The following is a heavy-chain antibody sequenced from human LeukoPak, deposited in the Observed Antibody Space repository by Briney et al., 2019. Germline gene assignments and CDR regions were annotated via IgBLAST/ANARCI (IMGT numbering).Heavy chain of an antibody. J-gene: IGHJ4*02. CDR2: IYYSGST. CDR3: ASPTRDYSNYNFAY. CDR1: GGSISSYY. D-gene: IGHD4-11*01. Sequence: PSETLSLTXTVSGGSISSYYWSWIRQPPGKGLEWIGYIYYSGSTNYNPSLKSRVTISVDTSKNQFSLKLSSVTAADTAVYYCASPTRDYSNYNFAYWGQGTLVTVSS. V-gene: IGHV4-59*01.